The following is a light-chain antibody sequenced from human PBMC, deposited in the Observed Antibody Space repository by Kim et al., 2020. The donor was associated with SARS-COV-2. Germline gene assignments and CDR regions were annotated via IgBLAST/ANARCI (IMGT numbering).Light chain of an antibody. CDR3: KQYHDLPYT. V-gene: IGKV4-1*01. J-gene: IGKJ2*01. Sequence: DIVMTQSPDSLAVSLGERATFNCKSSQSVSNKLVWYQQKPGQPPKLLIRWSSDRESGVPDRFSGSGSGTDFTLSISSLQAEDVAVYHCKQYHDLPYTFGQGTKLEI. CDR1: QSVSNK. CDR2: WSS.